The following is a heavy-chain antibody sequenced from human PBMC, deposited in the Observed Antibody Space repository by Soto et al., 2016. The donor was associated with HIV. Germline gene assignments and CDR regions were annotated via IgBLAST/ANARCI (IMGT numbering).Heavy chain of an antibody. D-gene: IGHD2-8*01. CDR3: ARHGDTNNWDRSFDY. J-gene: IGHJ4*01. V-gene: IGHV4-34*01. CDR2: VNHSGHT. Sequence: QVQLQQWGAGLLKPSETLSLTCAVYGGSFSGFQWTWIRQAPGKGLEWIGEVNHSGHTKYNPSLKGRLTISTDMSKNQFSLKVTSVTAADTAVYYCARHGDTNNWDRSFDYWGHGNLVTVSS. CDR1: GGSFSGFQ.